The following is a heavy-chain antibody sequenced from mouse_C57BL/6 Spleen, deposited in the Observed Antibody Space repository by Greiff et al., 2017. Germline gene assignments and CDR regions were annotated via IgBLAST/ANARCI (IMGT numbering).Heavy chain of an antibody. CDR3: ARDPLITTGDFDV. Sequence: EVMLVESGGGLVKPGGSLKLSCAASGFTFSSYAMSWVRQTPEKRLEWVATISDGGSYTYYPDNVKGRFTISRDNAKNNLYLQMSHLKSEDTAMYYCARDPLITTGDFDVWGTGTTVTVSS. V-gene: IGHV5-4*01. CDR1: GFTFSSYA. D-gene: IGHD1-1*01. J-gene: IGHJ1*03. CDR2: ISDGGSYT.